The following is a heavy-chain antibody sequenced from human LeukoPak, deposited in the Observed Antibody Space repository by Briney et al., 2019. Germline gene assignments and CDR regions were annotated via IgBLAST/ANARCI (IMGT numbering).Heavy chain of an antibody. Sequence: SVKVSCKASGGTFSSYAISWVRQAPGQGLEWMGGIIPIFGTANYAQKFQGRVTITADESTSTAYMELSSLRSEDTAVYYCARGLPYGDYGFVRRFDPWGQGTLVTVSS. J-gene: IGHJ5*02. CDR1: GGTFSSYA. V-gene: IGHV1-69*01. D-gene: IGHD4-17*01. CDR2: IIPIFGTA. CDR3: ARGLPYGDYGFVRRFDP.